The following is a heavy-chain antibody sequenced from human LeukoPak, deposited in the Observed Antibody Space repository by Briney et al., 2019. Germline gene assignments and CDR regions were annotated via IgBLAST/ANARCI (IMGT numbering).Heavy chain of an antibody. J-gene: IGHJ4*02. CDR2: IYYSGGT. CDR1: GGSISSYY. CDR3: APYTAMGGIDY. Sequence: TSENLSLTCTVSGGSISSYYWSWIRQPPGKGLEWIGYIYYSGGTNYNPSLKSRVTISVDTSKNQFSLKLSSVTAADTAVYYCAPYTAMGGIDYWGQGTLVTVSS. V-gene: IGHV4-59*01. D-gene: IGHD5-18*01.